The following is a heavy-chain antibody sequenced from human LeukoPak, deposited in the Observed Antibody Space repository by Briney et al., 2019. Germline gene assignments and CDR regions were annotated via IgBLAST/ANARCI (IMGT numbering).Heavy chain of an antibody. CDR3: ARAIGGSISVSGY. J-gene: IGHJ4*02. CDR1: GFTFSSNE. CDR2: ITSSASSI. V-gene: IGHV3-48*03. Sequence: GGSLRLSCVASGFTFSSNEMNWVRQAPGKGLEWVSYITSSASSIKYADSVKGRFTISRDNAKNSLYLQMNSLRAEDTAIYYCARAIGGSISVSGYWGRGTLVTVSS. D-gene: IGHD1-26*01.